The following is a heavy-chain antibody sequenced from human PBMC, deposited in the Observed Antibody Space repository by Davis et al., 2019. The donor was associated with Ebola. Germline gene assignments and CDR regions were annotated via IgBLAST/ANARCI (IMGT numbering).Heavy chain of an antibody. CDR1: GGTFSSYA. V-gene: IGHV1-69*13. CDR2: IIPIFGTA. J-gene: IGHJ4*02. CDR3: ARDSWKTAAGNFDY. D-gene: IGHD6-13*01. Sequence: AASVKVSCKASGGTFSSYAISWVRQAPGQGLEWMGGIIPIFGTANYAQKFQGRVTITADESTSTAYMGLSSLRSEDTAVYYCARDSWKTAAGNFDYWGQGTLVTVSS.